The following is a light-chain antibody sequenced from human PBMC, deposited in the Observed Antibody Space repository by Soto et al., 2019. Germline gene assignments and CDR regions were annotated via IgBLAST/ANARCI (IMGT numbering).Light chain of an antibody. Sequence: QSALTQPPSASGSPGQSVAISCTGTSSDIGGYNFVPWYQQHPGKAPKLMIYEVTKRPSGVPDRFSGSKSGNTATLNVSGLQPDDEADYYCSSHGGSNNPYVFGTGNELTVL. CDR3: SSHGGSNNPYV. CDR1: SSDIGGYNF. CDR2: EVT. J-gene: IGLJ1*01. V-gene: IGLV2-8*01.